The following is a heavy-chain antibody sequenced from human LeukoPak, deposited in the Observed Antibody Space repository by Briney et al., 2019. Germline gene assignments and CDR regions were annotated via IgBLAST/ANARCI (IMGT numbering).Heavy chain of an antibody. CDR3: ASLTLYCSGGSCYSREAFDI. J-gene: IGHJ3*02. Sequence: GRSLRLSCAASGFTFSSYAMHCVRQAPGKGLEWVAVISYDGSNKYYADSVKGRFTISRDNSKNTLYLQMNSLRAEDTAVYYCASLTLYCSGGSCYSREAFDIWGQGTMVTVSS. D-gene: IGHD2-15*01. CDR2: ISYDGSNK. V-gene: IGHV3-30-3*01. CDR1: GFTFSSYA.